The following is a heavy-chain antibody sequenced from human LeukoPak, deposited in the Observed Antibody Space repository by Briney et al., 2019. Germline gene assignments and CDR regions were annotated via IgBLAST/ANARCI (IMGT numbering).Heavy chain of an antibody. D-gene: IGHD6-6*01. CDR2: INPSGDTT. CDR1: GYTIANYW. V-gene: IGHV1-46*03. CDR3: ARDISRHDAGGWWFDL. J-gene: IGHJ5*02. Sequence: ASVKVSCKASGYTIANYWVHWVRQAPGQGLEWMGIINPSGDTTSYEQKFQGRVIMTRDTSTNTLYMELSSLTSEDTAVYYCARDISRHDAGGWWFDLWGQGTLTVSS.